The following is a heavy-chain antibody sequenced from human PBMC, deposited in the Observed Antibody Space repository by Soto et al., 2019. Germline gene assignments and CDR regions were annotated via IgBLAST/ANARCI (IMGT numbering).Heavy chain of an antibody. Sequence: SDTLSLTCIVPGGSISSYYWSWIRQPAGKGLEWIGRIYTSGSTNYNPSLKSRVTMSVDTSKNQFSLKLSSVTAADTAVYYCARVGKLELQGGAFDIWGQGTMVTVS. D-gene: IGHD1-7*01. CDR1: GGSISSYY. CDR2: IYTSGST. CDR3: ARVGKLELQGGAFDI. V-gene: IGHV4-4*07. J-gene: IGHJ3*02.